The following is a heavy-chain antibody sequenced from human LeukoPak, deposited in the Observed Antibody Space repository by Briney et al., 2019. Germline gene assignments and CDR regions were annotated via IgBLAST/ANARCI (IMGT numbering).Heavy chain of an antibody. CDR3: ARGGYDTLNYYYYMDV. CDR1: GFTFSSYN. CDR2: ISTTSSHI. D-gene: IGHD5-12*01. Sequence: PGGSLRLSCAASGFTFSSYNINWVRQAPGKGLEWVSFISTTSSHIYYADSVKGRFTISRDNAKNSLYLQMNSLRAEDTAVYYCARGGYDTLNYYYYMDVWGKGTTVTISS. V-gene: IGHV3-21*04. J-gene: IGHJ6*03.